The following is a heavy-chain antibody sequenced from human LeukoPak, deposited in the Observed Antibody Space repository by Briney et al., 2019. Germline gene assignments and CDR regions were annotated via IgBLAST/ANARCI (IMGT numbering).Heavy chain of an antibody. J-gene: IGHJ4*02. CDR2: IYYCGST. Sequence: SETLSLTCTVSGGSISSYYWSWIRQPPGKGLEWIGYIYYCGSTNYNPSLKSRVTISVDTSKNQFSLKLSSVTAADTAVYYCARVDILTGYYLDYWGQGTLVTVSS. V-gene: IGHV4-59*01. D-gene: IGHD3-9*01. CDR3: ARVDILTGYYLDY. CDR1: GGSISSYY.